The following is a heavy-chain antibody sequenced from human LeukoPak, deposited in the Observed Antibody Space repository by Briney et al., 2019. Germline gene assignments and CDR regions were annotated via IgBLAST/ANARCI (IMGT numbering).Heavy chain of an antibody. J-gene: IGHJ4*02. Sequence: SETLSLTCTVSGGSVSRGFYYWSWIRQPAGKGLEWIGRIYTSGSTNYNPSLKSRISISVDTSKNQFSLKLSSVTAADTAVYYCARHTVTPYYFDYWGQGTLVTVSS. CDR2: IYTSGST. V-gene: IGHV4-61*02. D-gene: IGHD4-17*01. CDR1: GGSVSRGFYY. CDR3: ARHTVTPYYFDY.